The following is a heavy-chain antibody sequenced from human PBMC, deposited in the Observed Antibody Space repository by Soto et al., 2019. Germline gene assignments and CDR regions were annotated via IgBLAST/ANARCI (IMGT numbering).Heavy chain of an antibody. Sequence: EVQLLESGGGLVQPGGSLRLSCAASGFTFSSYAMSWVRQAPGKGLEWVSAISGSGGSTYYADSVKGRFTIARDNSKNTLYLQMNSLRAEDTAVYYCARGSTIFGVVILLDYCGQGTLVTVSS. CDR3: ARGSTIFGVVILLDY. V-gene: IGHV3-23*01. CDR1: GFTFSSYA. D-gene: IGHD3-3*01. CDR2: ISGSGGST. J-gene: IGHJ4*02.